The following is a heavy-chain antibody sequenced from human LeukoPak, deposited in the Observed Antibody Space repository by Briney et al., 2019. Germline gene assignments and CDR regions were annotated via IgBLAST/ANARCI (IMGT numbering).Heavy chain of an antibody. V-gene: IGHV3-23*01. CDR3: AKGHGSGSYYNVGAFDI. CDR2: ISGSGGST. Sequence: PGGSLRLSCAASGFTFSSYGMHWVRQAPGKGLEWVSAISGSGGSTYYADSVKGRFTISRDNSKNTLYLQMNSLRAEDTAVYYCAKGHGSGSYYNVGAFDIWGQGTMVTVSS. D-gene: IGHD3-10*01. CDR1: GFTFSSYG. J-gene: IGHJ3*02.